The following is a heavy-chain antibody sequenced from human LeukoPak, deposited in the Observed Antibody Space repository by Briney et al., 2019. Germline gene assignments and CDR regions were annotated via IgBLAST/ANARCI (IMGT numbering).Heavy chain of an antibody. Sequence: GRSLRLSCAASGFAFSSNGMHWVRQAPGKGLEWVALISYDGSNKYYADSVRGRFTISRDNSKNTLYLQMNSLRAEDTAVYYCAKDRSSSWTWTIDYWGQGTLVTVSS. CDR3: AKDRSSSWTWTIDY. J-gene: IGHJ4*02. D-gene: IGHD6-13*01. V-gene: IGHV3-30*18. CDR1: GFAFSSNG. CDR2: ISYDGSNK.